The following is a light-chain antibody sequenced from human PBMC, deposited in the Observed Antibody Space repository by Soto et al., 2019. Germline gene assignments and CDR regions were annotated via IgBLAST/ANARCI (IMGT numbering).Light chain of an antibody. CDR2: GAS. Sequence: DIVLTQSPSTLSLSPGERATLSCRASQSVSSSYLAWYQQKPGQAPRLLIYGASSRATGIPDRFSGSGSRKDFTLTSSRLEPEYFAVYYCQQYCSSPKTFGQGTKVEIK. V-gene: IGKV3-20*01. CDR1: QSVSSSY. J-gene: IGKJ1*01. CDR3: QQYCSSPKT.